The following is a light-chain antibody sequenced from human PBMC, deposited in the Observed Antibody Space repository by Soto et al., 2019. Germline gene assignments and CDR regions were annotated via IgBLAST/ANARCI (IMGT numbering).Light chain of an antibody. J-gene: IGKJ1*01. V-gene: IGKV3-20*01. CDR1: QSVSSN. CDR3: PQYSSSTLT. CDR2: GAS. Sequence: EIVFTQSPATLSLSPGERATLSCRASQSVSSNLAWYQQKPGQAPRLLIYGASTRETGIPARFSGSGSGTECTRSISKLAPEDAEMDYCPQYSSSTLTFGQGTQVDIK.